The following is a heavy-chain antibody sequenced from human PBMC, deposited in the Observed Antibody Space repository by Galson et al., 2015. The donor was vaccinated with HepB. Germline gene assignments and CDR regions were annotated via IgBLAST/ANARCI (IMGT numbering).Heavy chain of an antibody. CDR1: GFTFSNYW. V-gene: IGHV3-7*03. Sequence: SLRLSCAASGFTFSNYWMSWVHQAPGKGLEWLANVDKYGIDKYYVDSVKDRFTISRDNAKNSIYLQMDSLRGEDTAVYYCAALDTAKPQASGFWGRGTRVSVSS. CDR2: VDKYGIDK. CDR3: AALDTAKPQASGF. J-gene: IGHJ4*02. D-gene: IGHD5-18*01.